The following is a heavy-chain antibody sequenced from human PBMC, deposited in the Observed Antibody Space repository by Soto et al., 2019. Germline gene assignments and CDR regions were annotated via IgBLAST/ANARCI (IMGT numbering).Heavy chain of an antibody. V-gene: IGHV3-23*01. CDR2: ISGSGGST. CDR3: AAEASSYGSGSYYLT. CDR1: GFTFSSYA. J-gene: IGHJ4*02. D-gene: IGHD3-10*01. Sequence: XGSLRLSCAASGFTFSSYAMSWVRQAPGKGLEWVSAISGSGGSTYYADSVKGRFTISRDNSKNTLYLQMNSLRAEDTAVYYCAAEASSYGSGSYYLTWGQGTLVTVSS.